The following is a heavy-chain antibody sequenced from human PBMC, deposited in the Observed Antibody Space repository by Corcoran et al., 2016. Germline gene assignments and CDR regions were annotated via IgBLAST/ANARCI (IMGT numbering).Heavy chain of an antibody. Sequence: EVQLVQSGAEVKKPGESLKISCKGSGYNFTKYWIGWVRQMPGKGLEWMGIIYPADSNTKYSPSFQGQVIISADKSISTACLQLSNLKASDSAMYYCSRQESNWGSYWGQGTLVTVSS. V-gene: IGHV5-51*01. D-gene: IGHD7-27*01. CDR3: SRQESNWGSY. CDR2: IYPADSNT. CDR1: GYNFTKYW. J-gene: IGHJ4*02.